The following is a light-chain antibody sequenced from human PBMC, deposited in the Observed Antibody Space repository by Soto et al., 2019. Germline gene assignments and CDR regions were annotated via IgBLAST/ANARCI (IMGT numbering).Light chain of an antibody. CDR1: SRDVGGQNY. CDR2: AVS. V-gene: IGLV2-8*01. J-gene: IGLJ1*01. Sequence: QSVLAQPPSASGSPGQSVAISCTGTSRDVGGQNYVSWYQQHPGKAPKLIIYAVSNRPSGVPDRFSGSKSGNTASLTISGLRAEDEADYYCSSYAGRTLYVFGTGTKVTVL. CDR3: SSYAGRTLYV.